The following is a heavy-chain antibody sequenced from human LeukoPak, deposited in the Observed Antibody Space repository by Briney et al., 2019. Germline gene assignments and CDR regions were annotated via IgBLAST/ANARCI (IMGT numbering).Heavy chain of an antibody. CDR2: ISSSSSYI. Sequence: PGGSLRLSCAASGFTFSSYSMNWVRQAPGKGLEWVSSISSSSSYIYYADSVKGRFTTSRDNAKNSLYLQMNSLRAEDTAVYYCARGAVGVVVPAAQARFDPWGQGTLVTVSS. CDR3: ARGAVGVVVPAAQARFDP. J-gene: IGHJ5*02. V-gene: IGHV3-21*01. CDR1: GFTFSSYS. D-gene: IGHD2-2*01.